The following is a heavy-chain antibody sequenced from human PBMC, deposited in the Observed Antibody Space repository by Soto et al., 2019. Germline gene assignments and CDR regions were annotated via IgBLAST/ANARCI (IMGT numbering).Heavy chain of an antibody. Sequence: SQTLSLTCAISGDSVSSNSAAWNWIRQSPSRGLEWLGRTYYRSKWYNDYAVSVKSRITINPDTSKNQFSLQLNSVTPEDTAVYYCARSPIFGVPYNYYYYGMDVWGQGTTVTVSS. D-gene: IGHD3-3*01. CDR2: TYYRSKWYN. J-gene: IGHJ6*02. CDR3: ARSPIFGVPYNYYYYGMDV. V-gene: IGHV6-1*01. CDR1: GDSVSSNSAA.